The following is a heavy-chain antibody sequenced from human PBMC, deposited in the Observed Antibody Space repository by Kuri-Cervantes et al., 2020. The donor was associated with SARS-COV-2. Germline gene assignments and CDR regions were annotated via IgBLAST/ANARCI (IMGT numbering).Heavy chain of an antibody. Sequence: GGSLRLSCAASGFTFSDYYMNWVRQAPGKGLEWVSSISSSSTIYYADSVKGRFTISRDNAKNTVFLQMNSLRAEDTAVYYCARGGYYSYYYYGMDVWGQGTTVTVSS. CDR2: ISSSSTI. J-gene: IGHJ6*02. D-gene: IGHD3-22*01. CDR1: GFTFSDYY. CDR3: ARGGYYSYYYYGMDV. V-gene: IGHV3-69-1*01.